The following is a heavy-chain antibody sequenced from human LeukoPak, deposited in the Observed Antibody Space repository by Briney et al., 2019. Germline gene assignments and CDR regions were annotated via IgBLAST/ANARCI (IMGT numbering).Heavy chain of an antibody. V-gene: IGHV3-30*18. CDR3: AKDLYSYGPDY. D-gene: IGHD5-18*01. Sequence: GGSLRLSCAASGYTFSSYGMHWVRQAPGKGLEWVAVISYDGSNKYYADSVKGRFTISRDNSKNTLYLQMNSLRAEDTAVYYCAKDLYSYGPDYWGQGTLVTVSS. J-gene: IGHJ4*02. CDR2: ISYDGSNK. CDR1: GYTFSSYG.